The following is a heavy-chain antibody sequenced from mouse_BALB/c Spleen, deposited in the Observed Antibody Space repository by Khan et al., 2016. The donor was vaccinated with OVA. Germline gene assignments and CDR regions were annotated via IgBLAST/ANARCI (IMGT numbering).Heavy chain of an antibody. V-gene: IGHV9-3-1*01. CDR1: GYTFTNYG. Sequence: QIQLVQSGPELKKPGETVKISCKASGYTFTNYGMNWVKQAPGKGLKWMGFINTYTGEPTYADDFKGRFAFSLETSASTAYLQFNNLKNEDTSTYCCARVGYSGTMDYWGQGTSVTVSS. J-gene: IGHJ4*01. CDR3: ARVGYSGTMDY. CDR2: INTYTGEP. D-gene: IGHD2-14*01.